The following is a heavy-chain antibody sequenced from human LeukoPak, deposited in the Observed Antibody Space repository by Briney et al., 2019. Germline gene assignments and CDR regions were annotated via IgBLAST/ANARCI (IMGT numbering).Heavy chain of an antibody. CDR3: ARDPSTIAVAGLDY. V-gene: IGHV3-33*01. CDR2: IWYDGSNK. CDR1: GFTFSSYG. J-gene: IGHJ4*02. Sequence: GGSLRLSCAASGFTFSSYGMHWVRQAPGKGLEWVAVIWYDGSNKYYADSVKGRFTISRDNSKNTLYLQMNSLRAEDTAVYYCARDPSTIAVAGLDYWGQGTLVTVSS. D-gene: IGHD6-19*01.